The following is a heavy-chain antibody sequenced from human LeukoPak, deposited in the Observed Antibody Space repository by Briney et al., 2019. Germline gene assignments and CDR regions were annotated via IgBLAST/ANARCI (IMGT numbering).Heavy chain of an antibody. CDR2: IDPDDSYT. CDR1: GHNFATHY. Sequence: GESLKISCKDSGHNFATHYINWVRQMPGKGLEWMGRIDPDDSYTNYSPAFQGHVTMSADKSSRTAYLRWGSLEASDTAMYYCARRPGGVLADTDFFESWGQGTLVIVSS. CDR3: ARRPGGVLADTDFFES. D-gene: IGHD3-16*01. J-gene: IGHJ4*02. V-gene: IGHV5-10-1*01.